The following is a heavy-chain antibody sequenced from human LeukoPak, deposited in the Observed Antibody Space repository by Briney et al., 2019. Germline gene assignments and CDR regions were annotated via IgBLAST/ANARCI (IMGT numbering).Heavy chain of an antibody. D-gene: IGHD3-16*02. V-gene: IGHV4-39*01. J-gene: IGHJ4*02. CDR3: ARQVSRWEVSYYFDY. Sequence: SETLSLTCTVSGGSISSSSYYWDWIRQPPGKGLEWIGSIYYSGSTYYNPSLKSRVTISVDTSKNQFSLKLTSVAAADTAVYYCARQVSRWEVSYYFDYWGQGTLVTVSS. CDR2: IYYSGST. CDR1: GGSISSSSYY.